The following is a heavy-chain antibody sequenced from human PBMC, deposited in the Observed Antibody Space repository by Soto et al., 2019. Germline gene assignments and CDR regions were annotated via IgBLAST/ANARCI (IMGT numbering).Heavy chain of an antibody. CDR2: IIPIFGTA. CDR1: GGTFSSYA. D-gene: IGHD1-20*01. V-gene: IGHV1-69*13. J-gene: IGHJ6*02. CDR3: ARHHLNWNDDMGPVANYYYYGMDV. Sequence: SVKVSCKASGGTFSSYAISWVRQAPGQGLEWMGGIIPIFGTANYAQKFQGRVTITADESTSTAYMELSSLRSEDTAVYYCARHHLNWNDDMGPVANYYYYGMDVWGQGTTVTVSS.